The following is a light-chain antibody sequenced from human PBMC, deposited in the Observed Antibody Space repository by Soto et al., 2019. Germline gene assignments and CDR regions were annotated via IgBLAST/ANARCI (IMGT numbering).Light chain of an antibody. CDR1: SSDVGGYNY. V-gene: IGLV2-8*01. Sequence: QSALTQPPSASGSPGQSVTISCTGTSSDVGGYNYVSWYQQHPGKAPKLMIYEVSKRPSGVTDRFSGSKSGNTASLTVSGLQAEDEADYYCSSYAGSHPGVFGGGTKLTVL. J-gene: IGLJ2*01. CDR3: SSYAGSHPGV. CDR2: EVS.